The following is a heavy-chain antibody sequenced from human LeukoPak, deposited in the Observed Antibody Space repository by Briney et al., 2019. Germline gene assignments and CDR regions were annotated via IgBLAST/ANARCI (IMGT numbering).Heavy chain of an antibody. CDR2: ISGSGGST. J-gene: IGHJ5*02. D-gene: IGHD1-7*01. V-gene: IGHV3-23*01. Sequence: GGSLRLSCAASGFTFSSYAMSWVRQAPGKGLEWVSAISGSGGSTYYADSVKGRFTISRDNSKNTLYLQMNSLRAEDTAVYYCAKVRGRITGTLGFDPWGQGTLVTVSS. CDR1: GFTFSSYA. CDR3: AKVRGRITGTLGFDP.